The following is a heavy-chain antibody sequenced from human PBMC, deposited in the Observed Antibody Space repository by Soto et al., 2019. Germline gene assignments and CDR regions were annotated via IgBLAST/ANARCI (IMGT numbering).Heavy chain of an antibody. CDR3: ARAFRWWYYGSGSSFDY. J-gene: IGHJ4*02. CDR2: INPNSGGT. CDR1: GYTFTGYY. V-gene: IGHV1-2*02. Sequence: SVKVSCKASGYTFTGYYMHWVRQAPVQGLEWMGWINPNSGGTNYAQKFQGRVTMTRDTSISTAYMELSRLRSDDTAVYYCARAFRWWYYGSGSSFDYWGQGTLVTVYS. D-gene: IGHD3-10*01.